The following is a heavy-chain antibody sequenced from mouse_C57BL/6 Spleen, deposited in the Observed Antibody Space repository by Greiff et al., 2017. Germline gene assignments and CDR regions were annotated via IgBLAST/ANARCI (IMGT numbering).Heavy chain of an antibody. CDR1: GYTFTSYG. CDR2: IYPRSGNT. J-gene: IGHJ3*01. CDR3: ARCGTTVVASEAWLAY. D-gene: IGHD1-1*01. V-gene: IGHV1-81*01. Sequence: VQLQQSGAELARPGASVKLSCKASGYTFTSYGISWVKQRTGQGLEWIGEIYPRSGNTYYNEKLKGKATLTADKSSSTAYMELRSLTSEDSSVYFCARCGTTVVASEAWLAYWGQGTLVTVSA.